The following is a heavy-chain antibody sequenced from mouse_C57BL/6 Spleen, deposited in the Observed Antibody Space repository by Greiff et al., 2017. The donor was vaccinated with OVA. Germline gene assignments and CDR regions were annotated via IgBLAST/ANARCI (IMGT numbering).Heavy chain of an antibody. CDR1: GYTFTSYW. CDR3: ARSNYGSSPSMDY. Sequence: VQLQQPGAELVKPGASVKLSCKASGYTFTSYWMHWVKQRPGQGLEWIGMIHPNSGSTNYNEKFKSKATLTVDKSSSTAYMQLSSLTSEDSAVYYCARSNYGSSPSMDYWGQGTSVTVSS. D-gene: IGHD1-1*01. V-gene: IGHV1-64*01. J-gene: IGHJ4*01. CDR2: IHPNSGST.